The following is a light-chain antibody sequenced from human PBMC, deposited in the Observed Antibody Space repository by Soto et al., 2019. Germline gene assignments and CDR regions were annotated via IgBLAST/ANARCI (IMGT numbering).Light chain of an antibody. V-gene: IGKV3-15*01. Sequence: MLMTQYQATLSVSPGERVTLSCRTSHSVNSHVAWYQQKPGQAPRLLLYGASTRATGIPVRFSGSGFGTEFTLTISSLQSEDFALYYCQHYSGWPPVFGQGTKVDIK. CDR2: GAS. J-gene: IGKJ2*01. CDR1: HSVNSH. CDR3: QHYSGWPPV.